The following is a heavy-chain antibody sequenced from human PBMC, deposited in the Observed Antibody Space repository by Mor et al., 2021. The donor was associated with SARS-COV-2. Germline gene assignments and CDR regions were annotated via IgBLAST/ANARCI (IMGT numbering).Heavy chain of an antibody. Sequence: VRQAPGKGLEWVAVISIDGSNKFYAESLKGRFTISRDNSKNTVYLQMNSLRPEDTAVYYCARGPDDFDYWGQGTRV. CDR2: ISIDGSNK. J-gene: IGHJ4*02. CDR3: ARGPDDFDY. V-gene: IGHV3-30*03.